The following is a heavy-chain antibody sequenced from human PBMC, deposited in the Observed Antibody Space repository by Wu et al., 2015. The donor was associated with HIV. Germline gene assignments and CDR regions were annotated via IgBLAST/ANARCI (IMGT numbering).Heavy chain of an antibody. Sequence: QVQLVQSGAEVKKPGSSVKVSCKASGGTFSSYAISWVRQAPGQGLEWMGGIIPIFGTANYAQKFQGRVTITTDESTSTAYMELSSLRSEDTAVYYCARVGGYYDSSGYRKRGFDYWGRGNAGHRLL. V-gene: IGHV1-69*05. CDR3: ARVGGYYDSSGYRKRGFDY. CDR2: IIPIFGTA. CDR1: GGTFSSYA. D-gene: IGHD3-22*01. J-gene: IGHJ4*02.